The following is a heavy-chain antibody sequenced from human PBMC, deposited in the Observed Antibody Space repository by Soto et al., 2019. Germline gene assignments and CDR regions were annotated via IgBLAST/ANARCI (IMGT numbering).Heavy chain of an antibody. J-gene: IGHJ6*02. CDR2: IYYSGST. V-gene: IGHV4-31*03. Sequence: SETLSLTCTVSGSSICSGGYYWSWIRQHPGKGLEWIGYIYYSGSTYYNPSLKSRVTISVDTSKNQFSLKLSSVTAADTAVYYCASSLGYCTNGVCGDYYYGMDVWGQGTTVT. CDR3: ASSLGYCTNGVCGDYYYGMDV. D-gene: IGHD2-8*01. CDR1: GSSICSGGYY.